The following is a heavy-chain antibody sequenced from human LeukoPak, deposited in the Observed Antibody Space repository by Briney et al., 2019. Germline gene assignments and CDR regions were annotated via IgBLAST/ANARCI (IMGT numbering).Heavy chain of an antibody. Sequence: GASVKVSCKPSGYTFTNYGISWVRQAPGQGLEWMGWISAYNGNTNYAQKLQGRVTMTTDTSTSTAYMELRSLRSDDTAVYYCARVVVGGGPLSVEWEWELPYYFDYWGQGTLVTVSS. CDR2: ISAYNGNT. CDR3: ARVVVGGGPLSVEWEWELPYYFDY. CDR1: GYTFTNYG. J-gene: IGHJ4*02. D-gene: IGHD1-26*01. V-gene: IGHV1-18*01.